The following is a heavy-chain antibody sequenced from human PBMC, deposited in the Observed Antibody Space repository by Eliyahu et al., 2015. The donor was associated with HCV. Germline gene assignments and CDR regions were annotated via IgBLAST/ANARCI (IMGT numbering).Heavy chain of an antibody. D-gene: IGHD2-2*02. CDR3: ARDRGDCSSTSCYNPYFDY. Sequence: QVQLQESGPGLVKPSGTLSLTCAVSGGSISSSNWWSWVRQPPGKGLEWIGEIYHSGSTNYHPSLKSRVTISVDKSKNQFSLKLSSVTAADTAVYYCARDRGDCSSTSCYNPYFDYWGQGTLVTVSS. J-gene: IGHJ4*02. V-gene: IGHV4-4*02. CDR2: IYHSGST. CDR1: GGSISSSNW.